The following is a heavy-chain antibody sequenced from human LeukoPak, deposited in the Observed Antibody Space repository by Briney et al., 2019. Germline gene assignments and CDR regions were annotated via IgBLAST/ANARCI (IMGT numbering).Heavy chain of an antibody. CDR1: GYTFTSYG. D-gene: IGHD6-19*01. Sequence: ASVKVSCKASGYTFTSYGISWVRQAPGQGLEWMGWTSAYNGNTNYAQKLQGRVTMTTDTSTSTAYMELRSLRSDDTAVYYCARVGSGWRYYYYMDVWGKGTTVTVSS. CDR2: TSAYNGNT. J-gene: IGHJ6*03. CDR3: ARVGSGWRYYYYMDV. V-gene: IGHV1-18*01.